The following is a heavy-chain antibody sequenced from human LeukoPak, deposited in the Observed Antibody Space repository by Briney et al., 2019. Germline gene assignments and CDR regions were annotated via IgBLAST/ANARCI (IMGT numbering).Heavy chain of an antibody. D-gene: IGHD3-9*01. CDR1: GFTFSSYA. Sequence: PGGSLRLSCAASGFTFSSYAMSWVRQAPGKGLEWVSAISGSGGSTYYADSVKGRFTISRDNSKNTQYLQMNSLRAEDTAVYYCAKNVLRYFDWWDYWGQGTLVTVSS. V-gene: IGHV3-23*01. CDR2: ISGSGGST. CDR3: AKNVLRYFDWWDY. J-gene: IGHJ4*02.